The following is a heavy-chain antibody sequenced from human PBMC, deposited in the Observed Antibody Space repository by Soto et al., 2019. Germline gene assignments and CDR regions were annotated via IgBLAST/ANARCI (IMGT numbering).Heavy chain of an antibody. J-gene: IGHJ4*02. V-gene: IGHV3-23*01. D-gene: IGHD4-17*01. CDR3: AKNAMSTVTRRGQYFDS. CDR1: GFTFNTYA. Sequence: EVQLLESGGGLVQPGGSLRLSCAASGFTFNTYAMSWVRQAPGEGLEWVSGIGGGTGATYNADSVKRRFIISRDNSKNTLYLQMNNLRVEDTAVYYCAKNAMSTVTRRGQYFDSWGQGTLVTVSS. CDR2: IGGGTGAT.